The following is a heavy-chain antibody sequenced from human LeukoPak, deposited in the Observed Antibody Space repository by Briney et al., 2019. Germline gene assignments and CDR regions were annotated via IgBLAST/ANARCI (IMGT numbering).Heavy chain of an antibody. V-gene: IGHV4-31*03. CDR3: ARDAEHCSGSDCPRWFDP. D-gene: IGHD2-15*01. CDR2: IYYSGST. Sequence: SQTLSLTCTVSGGSISSGGYYWSWIRQHPGKGLEWIGYIYYSGSTYYNPSLKSRVTISVDTSKNQFSLNLRSVTAADTAVYYCARDAEHCSGSDCPRWFDPWGQGTLVAVSS. J-gene: IGHJ5*02. CDR1: GGSISSGGYY.